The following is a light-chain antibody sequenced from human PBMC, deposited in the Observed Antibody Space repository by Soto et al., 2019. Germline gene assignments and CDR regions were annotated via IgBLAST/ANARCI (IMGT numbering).Light chain of an antibody. Sequence: EIQLTQSPCTLSASPGDRATISCRASQSVTSSSLAWYQQKPGQAPRLLIYGASSRPSGIPERFSGSGSGTDFTLTISSLEPEDFAVYYCQQCDSSPRTFGQGTKLEIK. CDR3: QQCDSSPRT. V-gene: IGKV3-20*01. J-gene: IGKJ2*02. CDR2: GAS. CDR1: QSVTSSS.